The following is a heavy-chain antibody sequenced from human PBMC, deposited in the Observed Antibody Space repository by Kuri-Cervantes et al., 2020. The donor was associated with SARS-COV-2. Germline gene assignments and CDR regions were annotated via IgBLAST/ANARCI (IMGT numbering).Heavy chain of an antibody. D-gene: IGHD3-3*01. CDR1: GGTFSSYA. Sequence: SVKVSCKASGGTFSSYAISWVRQAPGQGLEWMGGIIPIFGTANYAQKFQGRVTITADESTSTAYMELSSLRSEDTAVYYCASGFWSGYYDHYGMDVWGQETTVTVSS. V-gene: IGHV1-69*13. CDR3: ASGFWSGYYDHYGMDV. CDR2: IIPIFGTA. J-gene: IGHJ6*02.